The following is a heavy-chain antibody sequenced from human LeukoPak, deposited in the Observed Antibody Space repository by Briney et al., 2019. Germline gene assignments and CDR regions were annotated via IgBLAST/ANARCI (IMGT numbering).Heavy chain of an antibody. CDR1: GFTFSNYW. V-gene: IGHV3-7*05. J-gene: IGHJ4*02. D-gene: IGHD4-11*01. CDR2: IKEDGSDK. CDR3: ARDTDYNTFDY. Sequence: TGGSLRLSCAASGFTFSNYWMSWVRQAPGKGLEWVANIKEDGSDKYYVDSVKGRFTISRDNAKNSQYLQMNSLRAEDTAVYYCARDTDYNTFDYWGQGTLVTVSS.